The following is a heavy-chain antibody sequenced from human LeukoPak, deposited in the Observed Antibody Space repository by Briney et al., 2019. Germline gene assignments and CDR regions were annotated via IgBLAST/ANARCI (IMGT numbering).Heavy chain of an antibody. V-gene: IGHV3-30*02. CDR2: IRYDGSNK. J-gene: IGHJ4*02. CDR3: AKRPSIGLYYFDY. Sequence: GGSLRLSCAASGFTFSSYGMHWVRQAPGKGLEWVAFIRYDGSNKYYADSVKGRFTISRDNSKNTLYLQMNSLRAEDTAVYYCAKRPSIGLYYFDYWGQGTLVTVSS. D-gene: IGHD6-25*01. CDR1: GFTFSSYG.